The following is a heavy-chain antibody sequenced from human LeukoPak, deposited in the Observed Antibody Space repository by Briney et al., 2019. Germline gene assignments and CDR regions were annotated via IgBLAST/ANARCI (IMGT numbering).Heavy chain of an antibody. Sequence: ASVKVSCKVSGYTLTELSMHWVRQAPGKGLEWMGGFDPEDGETIYAQKFQGRVTMTTDTSTSTAYMELRSLRSDDTAVYYCARERRATGTRSSYFDYWGQGTLVTVSS. J-gene: IGHJ4*02. CDR2: FDPEDGET. CDR1: GYTLTELS. V-gene: IGHV1-24*01. D-gene: IGHD1-1*01. CDR3: ARERRATGTRSSYFDY.